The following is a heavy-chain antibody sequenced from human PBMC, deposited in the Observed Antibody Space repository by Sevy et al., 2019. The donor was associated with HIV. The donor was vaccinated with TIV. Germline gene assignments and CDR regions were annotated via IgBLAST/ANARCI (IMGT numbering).Heavy chain of an antibody. V-gene: IGHV3-30*18. CDR2: ISDFGAKI. CDR1: GFTFSDYD. D-gene: IGHD1-1*01. CDR3: AKEPPSGGPGNYHYGLDL. J-gene: IGHJ6*02. Sequence: GGSLRLSCAASGFTFSDYDLHWVRQAPGKGLEWVSVISDFGAKIFYADSVKGRSTISRDNAKNTLYLQIDSLRPEDTAVYYCAKEPPSGGPGNYHYGLDLWGRGTTVTVSS.